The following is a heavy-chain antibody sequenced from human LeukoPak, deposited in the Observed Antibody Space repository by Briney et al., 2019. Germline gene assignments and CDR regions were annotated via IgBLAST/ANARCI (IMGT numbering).Heavy chain of an antibody. CDR2: ISSSSSTI. Sequence: GGSLRLSCAASGFTFSSYGMSWVRQAPGKGLEWVSYISSSSSTIYYADSVKGRFTISRDNAKNSLYLHMNSLRVDDTAVFYCAREVLVVAATTFWYFDLWGRGTLVTVSS. J-gene: IGHJ2*01. V-gene: IGHV3-48*04. CDR3: AREVLVVAATTFWYFDL. CDR1: GFTFSSYG. D-gene: IGHD2-15*01.